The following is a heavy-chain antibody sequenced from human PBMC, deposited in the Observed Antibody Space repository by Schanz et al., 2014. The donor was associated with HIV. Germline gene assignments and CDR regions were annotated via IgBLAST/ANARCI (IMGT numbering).Heavy chain of an antibody. CDR3: AKSLPIETATITYFDY. CDR1: GFTFANQA. Sequence: EVQLLESGGSLIQPGGSLTLSCAASGFTFANQAMSWVRQAPGKGLEWVASVGSSVGFTVYADSVQGRFTISRDYSKNTLYLHMNNLRAEDTAVYYCAKSLPIETATITYFDYWGQGTLVTVSS. D-gene: IGHD1-20*01. CDR2: VGSSVGFT. V-gene: IGHV3-23*01. J-gene: IGHJ4*02.